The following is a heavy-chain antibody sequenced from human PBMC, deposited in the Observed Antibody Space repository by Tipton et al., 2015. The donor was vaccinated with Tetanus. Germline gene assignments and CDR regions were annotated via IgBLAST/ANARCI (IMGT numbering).Heavy chain of an antibody. CDR2: IKEDGSEM. V-gene: IGHV3-7*01. J-gene: IGHJ4*02. CDR1: GFTFRSYW. Sequence: SLRLSCVASGFTFRSYWMSWVRQAPGKGLEWVANIKEDGSEMYYADSVTGRFTISRDNARNSLSVHMNSLTAEDTAVYYCARLRVYCSTACYSREDYWGQGTLVTVSS. D-gene: IGHD2/OR15-2a*01. CDR3: ARLRVYCSTACYSREDY.